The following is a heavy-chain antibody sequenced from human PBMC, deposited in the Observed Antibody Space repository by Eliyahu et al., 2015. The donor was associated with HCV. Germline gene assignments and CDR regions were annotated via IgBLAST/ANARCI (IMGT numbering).Heavy chain of an antibody. CDR3: AREGLRWLDQ. D-gene: IGHD4-23*01. Sequence: GSNENYRDSVKGRFTISRDNSKNTLYLQLSSLTSEDSGVYYCAREGLRWLDQWGQGTLVAVSS. V-gene: IGHV3-30*15. J-gene: IGHJ4*02. CDR2: GSNE.